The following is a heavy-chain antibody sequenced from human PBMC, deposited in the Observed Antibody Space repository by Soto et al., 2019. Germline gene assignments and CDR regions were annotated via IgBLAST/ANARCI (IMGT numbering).Heavy chain of an antibody. J-gene: IGHJ4*02. CDR3: AKDEWIWFGESESYFDY. CDR2: ISGSGGST. CDR1: GFTFSSYA. V-gene: IGHV3-23*01. D-gene: IGHD3-10*01. Sequence: GGSLRLSCAASGFTFSSYAMSWVRQAPGKGLEWVSAISGSGGSTYYADSVKGRFTISRDNSKNTLYLQMNSLRAEDTAVYYCAKDEWIWFGESESYFDYWGQGTLVTVSS.